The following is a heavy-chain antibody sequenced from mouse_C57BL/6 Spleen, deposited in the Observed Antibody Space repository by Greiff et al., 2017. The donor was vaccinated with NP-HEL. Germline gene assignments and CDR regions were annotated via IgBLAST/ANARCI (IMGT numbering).Heavy chain of an antibody. D-gene: IGHD1-1*01. V-gene: IGHV3-6*01. Sequence: EVQRVESGPGLVKPSQSLSLTCSVTGYSITSGYYWNWIRQFPGNKLEWMGYISYDGSNNYNPSLKNRISITRDTSKNQFFLKLNSVTTEDTATYYCARDWGAYGSSFDYWGQGTTLTVSS. J-gene: IGHJ2*01. CDR3: ARDWGAYGSSFDY. CDR2: ISYDGSN. CDR1: GYSITSGYY.